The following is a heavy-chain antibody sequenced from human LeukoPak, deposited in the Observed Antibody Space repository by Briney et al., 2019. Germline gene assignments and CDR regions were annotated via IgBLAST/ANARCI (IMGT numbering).Heavy chain of an antibody. CDR1: GYTFTSYG. V-gene: IGHV1-18*04. J-gene: IGHJ4*02. CDR3: ARSYCSGGSCYPILDFDY. D-gene: IGHD2-15*01. CDR2: ISAYNGNT. Sequence: APVKVSCKASGYTFTSYGISWVRQAPGQGLEWMGWISAYNGNTNYAQKLQGRVTMTTDTSTSTAYMELRSLRSDDTAVYYCARSYCSGGSCYPILDFDYWGQGTLVTVSS.